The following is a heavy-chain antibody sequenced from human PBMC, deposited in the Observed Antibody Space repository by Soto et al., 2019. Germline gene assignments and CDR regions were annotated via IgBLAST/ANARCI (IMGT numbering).Heavy chain of an antibody. Sequence: GGFLRLSCAASGFTFSSYAMSWVRQAPGIGLEWVSVISGSGGSTYFADSVKGRFTISRDNSKNTLYLQMNSLRAEDTAVYYCAKGTAARRYYFDYWGQGALVTVSS. V-gene: IGHV3-23*01. CDR2: ISGSGGST. J-gene: IGHJ4*02. CDR1: GFTFSSYA. D-gene: IGHD6-6*01. CDR3: AKGTAARRYYFDY.